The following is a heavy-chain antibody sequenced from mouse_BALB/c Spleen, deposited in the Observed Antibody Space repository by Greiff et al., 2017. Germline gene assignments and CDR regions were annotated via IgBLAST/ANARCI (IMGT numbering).Heavy chain of an antibody. D-gene: IGHD4-1*01. Sequence: EVKLMESGGGLVKPGGSLKLSCAASGFTFSDYYMYWVRQTPEKRLEWVATISDGGSYTYYPDSVKGRFTISRDNAKNNLYLQMSSLKSEDTAMYYCARDELGQAWFAYWGQGTLVTVSA. V-gene: IGHV5-4*02. CDR3: ARDELGQAWFAY. CDR2: ISDGGSYT. CDR1: GFTFSDYY. J-gene: IGHJ3*01.